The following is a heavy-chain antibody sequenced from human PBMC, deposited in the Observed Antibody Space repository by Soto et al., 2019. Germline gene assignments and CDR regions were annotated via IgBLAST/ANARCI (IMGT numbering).Heavy chain of an antibody. Sequence: QLLQSGGGLVQPGGSLTLSCAASGFTFGTTDMSWVRQAPGEGLEWVSTIDGSGGITYYADSVKDRFTISRDNSRNTVYLQKNSLRGDDTALYYCVKNSGWFNTWGQGALVTVSS. J-gene: IGHJ5*02. CDR1: GFTFGTTD. V-gene: IGHV3-23*01. CDR2: IDGSGGIT. D-gene: IGHD3-10*01. CDR3: VKNSGWFNT.